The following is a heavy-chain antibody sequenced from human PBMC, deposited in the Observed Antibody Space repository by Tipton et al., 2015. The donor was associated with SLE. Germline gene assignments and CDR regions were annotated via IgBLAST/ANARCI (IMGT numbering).Heavy chain of an antibody. D-gene: IGHD5-18*01. V-gene: IGHV5-51*01. J-gene: IGHJ4*02. CDR2: IYPGDSET. CDR1: GYTFTSHW. CDR3: ARQDLDTAMVSFDY. Sequence: QLVQSGAEVKKPGESLKISCKGSGYTFTSHWIAWVRLMPGKGLEWMGIIYPGDSETRYSPSFQGQVTTSADKSISTAFLQWSSLRASDTAMYYCARQDLDTAMVSFDYWGQGTLVTVSS.